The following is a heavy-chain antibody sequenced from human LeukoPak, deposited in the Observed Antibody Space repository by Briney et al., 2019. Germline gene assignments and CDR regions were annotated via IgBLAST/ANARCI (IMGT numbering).Heavy chain of an antibody. V-gene: IGHV1-8*01. J-gene: IGHJ3*02. CDR1: GYTFTSYD. Sequence: ASVKVSCKASGYTFTSYDINWVRQATGQGLEWMGWMNPNSGNTGYAQKFQGRVTMARNTSISTAYMELSSLRSEDTAVYYCARGSITMVRGVRSDAFDIWGQGTMVTVSS. D-gene: IGHD3-10*01. CDR3: ARGSITMVRGVRSDAFDI. CDR2: MNPNSGNT.